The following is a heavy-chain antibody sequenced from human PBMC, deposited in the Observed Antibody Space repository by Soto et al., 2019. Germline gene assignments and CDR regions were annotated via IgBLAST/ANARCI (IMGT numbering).Heavy chain of an antibody. CDR1: EGTFNSYA. CDR3: ASGASRWYPYFFDS. CDR2: IIPYYNTL. J-gene: IGHJ4*02. Sequence: SVEVSCKASEGTFNSYAIAWVRQAPGQGLEWMGGIIPYYNTLNYAQKFQDRVTITADDSTNTVYMELSSLRSDDTAVYFCASGASRWYPYFFDSWAQGTLVTVSS. D-gene: IGHD6-13*01. V-gene: IGHV1-69*13.